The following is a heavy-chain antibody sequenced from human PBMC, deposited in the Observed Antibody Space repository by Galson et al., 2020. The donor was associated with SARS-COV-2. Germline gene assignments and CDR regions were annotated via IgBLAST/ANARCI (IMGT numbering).Heavy chain of an antibody. J-gene: IGHJ6*03. Sequence: SETLSLTCAVYGGSFSGYSWTWVRQPPGKGLEWIGEINSGGNTNYSPSLRSRVTISVDTSKNQVSLNLRSVTAADTALYYCARGRRGVVPSPVLGVGPYDSYYYMDVWNKGTTVTVSS. CDR2: INSGGNT. CDR3: ARGRRGVVPSPVLGVGPYDSYYYMDV. CDR1: GGSFSGYS. V-gene: IGHV4-34*01. D-gene: IGHD3-10*01.